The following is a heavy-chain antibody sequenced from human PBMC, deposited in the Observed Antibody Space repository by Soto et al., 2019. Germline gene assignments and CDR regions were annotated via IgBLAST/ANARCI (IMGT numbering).Heavy chain of an antibody. CDR3: ARAASKGSSGWYGVSDY. J-gene: IGHJ4*02. Sequence: GGSLRLSCAASGFTFSSYAMHWVRQAPGKGLEWVAVISYDGSNKYYADSVKGRFTISRDNSKNTLYLQMNSLRAEDTAVYYCARAASKGSSGWYGVSDYWGQGTLVTVSS. D-gene: IGHD6-19*01. V-gene: IGHV3-30-3*01. CDR1: GFTFSSYA. CDR2: ISYDGSNK.